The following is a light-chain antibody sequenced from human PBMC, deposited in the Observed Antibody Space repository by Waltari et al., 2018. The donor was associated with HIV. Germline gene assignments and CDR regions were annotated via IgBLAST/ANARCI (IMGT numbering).Light chain of an antibody. CDR3: ATWDDVLRTLL. CDR2: RGT. J-gene: IGLJ3*02. CDR1: RSNIPINS. V-gene: IGLV1-47*01. Sequence: QSVLTQTPSASGTPGQPVTIPCSGGRSNIPINSVYWYQQLPGTTPKLLIYRGTQRPSGVPDRFTGSKSDSSAFLAISGLRSEDEGDYYCATWDDVLRTLLFGGGTKLTVL.